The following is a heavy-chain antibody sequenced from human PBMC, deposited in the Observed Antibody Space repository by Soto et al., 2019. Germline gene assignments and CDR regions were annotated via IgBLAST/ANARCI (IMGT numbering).Heavy chain of an antibody. CDR1: GNQFTYYW. D-gene: IGHD2-15*01. J-gene: IGHJ6*02. CDR2: IYPGDSDT. CDR3: ARHRSNFRDNYSTMAF. V-gene: IGHV5-51*01. Sequence: AWEFLKILCTRSGNQFTYYWIGLVRPLPGKGLEWMGIIYPGDSDTRYSPSFQGHVTITVDKSTNTAYLQWNTLGASDTARYYCARHRSNFRDNYSTMAFWGQEPTATVS.